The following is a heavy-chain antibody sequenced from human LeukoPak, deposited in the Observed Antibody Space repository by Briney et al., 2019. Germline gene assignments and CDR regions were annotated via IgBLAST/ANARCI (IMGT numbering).Heavy chain of an antibody. CDR2: TNPDSGDT. CDR1: GYTSTAYY. J-gene: IGHJ4*02. V-gene: IGHV1-2*02. CDR3: ARDYIDPGNYTPLGY. Sequence: GASVKVSCKASGYTSTAYYVHWVRQAPGQGLEWMGWTNPDSGDTSSAQRFQGRVTVTRDTSISTVYMELSRLRSDDTAVYYCARDYIDPGNYTPLGYWGQGTLVTVSS. D-gene: IGHD1-7*01.